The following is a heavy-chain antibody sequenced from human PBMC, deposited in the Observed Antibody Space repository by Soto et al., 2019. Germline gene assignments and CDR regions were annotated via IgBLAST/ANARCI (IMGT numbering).Heavy chain of an antibody. D-gene: IGHD2-15*01. CDR2: ISSSSSYI. CDR1: GFTFSSYS. V-gene: IGHV3-21*01. CDR3: ARDYCSGGSCYPFDY. Sequence: VGSLRLSCAASGFTFSSYSMNWVRQAPGKGLEWVSSISSSSSYIYYADSVKGRFTISRDNAKNSLYLQMNSLRAEDTAVYYCARDYCSGGSCYPFDYWGQGTLVTVSS. J-gene: IGHJ4*02.